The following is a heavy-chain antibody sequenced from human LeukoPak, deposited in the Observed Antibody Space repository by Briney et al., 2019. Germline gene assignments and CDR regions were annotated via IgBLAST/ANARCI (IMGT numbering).Heavy chain of an antibody. V-gene: IGHV1-46*04. Sequence: ASVKVSCKASGYTFTSYYMHWVRQAPGQGLEWMGIINPSGGYTSYAQKLQGRVTMARDTSTSAVYMELSSLRSEDSAVYYCARDLNYDFWSGSLRLDYWGQGTLVTVSS. D-gene: IGHD3-3*01. CDR2: INPSGGYT. CDR3: ARDLNYDFWSGSLRLDY. J-gene: IGHJ4*02. CDR1: GYTFTSYY.